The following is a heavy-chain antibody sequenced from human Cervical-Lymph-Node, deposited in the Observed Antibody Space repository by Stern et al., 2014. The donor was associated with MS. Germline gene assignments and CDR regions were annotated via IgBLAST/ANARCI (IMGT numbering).Heavy chain of an antibody. J-gene: IGHJ4*02. CDR3: ARDSGYSSSWYPWYFDY. CDR2: ISAYNGNT. V-gene: IGHV1-18*01. Sequence: TSYGISWVRQAPGQGLEWMGWISAYNGNTNYAQKLQGRVTMTTDTSTSTAYMELRSLRSDDTAVYYCARDSGYSSSWYPWYFDYWGQGTLVTVSS. CDR1: TSYG. D-gene: IGHD6-13*01.